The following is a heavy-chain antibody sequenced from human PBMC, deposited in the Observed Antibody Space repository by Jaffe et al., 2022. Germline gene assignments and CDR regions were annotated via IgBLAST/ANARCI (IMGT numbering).Heavy chain of an antibody. V-gene: IGHV4-34*01. J-gene: IGHJ4*02. CDR3: EISYYYDSSGYSD. CDR2: INHSGST. CDR1: GGSFSGYY. Sequence: QVQLQQWGAGLLKPSETLSLTCAVYGGSFSGYYWSWIRQPPGKGLEWIGEINHSGSTNYNPSLKSRVTISVDTSKNQFSLKLSSVTAADTAVYYCEISYYYDSSGYSDWGQGTLVTVSS. D-gene: IGHD3-22*01.